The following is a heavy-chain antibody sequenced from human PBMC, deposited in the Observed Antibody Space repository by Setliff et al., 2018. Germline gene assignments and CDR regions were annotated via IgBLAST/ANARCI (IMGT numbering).Heavy chain of an antibody. J-gene: IGHJ4*02. CDR2: MNPNSGNT. D-gene: IGHD3-10*01. CDR3: ARDPGWFGELLGYFDY. V-gene: IGHV1-8*02. CDR1: GYTFTSND. Sequence: ASVKVSCKASGYTFTSNDINWVRQATGQGLEWMGWMNPNSGNTGYAQKFQGRVTMTRNTSISTVYMELSSLRSDDTAVYYCARDPGWFGELLGYFDYWGQGTLVTVSS.